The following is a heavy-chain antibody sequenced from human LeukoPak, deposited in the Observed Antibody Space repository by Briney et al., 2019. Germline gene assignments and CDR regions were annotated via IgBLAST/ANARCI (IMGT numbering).Heavy chain of an antibody. Sequence: PGGSLRLSCAASGFTFSSYAMHWVRQAPGKGLEWVAVISYDGSNKYYADSVKGRFTISRDNSKNTLYLQMNSLRAEDTAVYYCAKAGPCRADCSGGRNDYWGQGTLATVSS. CDR3: AKAGPCRADCSGGRNDY. V-gene: IGHV3-30-3*01. D-gene: IGHD2-15*01. J-gene: IGHJ4*02. CDR2: ISYDGSNK. CDR1: GFTFSSYA.